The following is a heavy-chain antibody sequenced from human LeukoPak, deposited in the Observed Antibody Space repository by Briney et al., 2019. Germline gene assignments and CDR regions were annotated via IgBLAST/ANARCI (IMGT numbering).Heavy chain of an antibody. CDR3: AKDGDGYCSSTNCYQEYDY. CDR2: IYNGGST. D-gene: IGHD2-2*03. V-gene: IGHV3-66*01. Sequence: GGSLRLSCAASGFTVSSNYMSWVRQAPGKGLEWVSVIYNGGSTYYADSVKGRFTISRDNSKNTLYLQMNSLRAEDTAVYYCAKDGDGYCSSTNCYQEYDYWGQGTLVTVSS. CDR1: GFTVSSNY. J-gene: IGHJ4*02.